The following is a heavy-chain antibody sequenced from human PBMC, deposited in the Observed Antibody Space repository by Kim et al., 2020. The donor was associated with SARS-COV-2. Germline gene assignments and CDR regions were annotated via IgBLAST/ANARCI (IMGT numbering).Heavy chain of an antibody. J-gene: IGHJ4*02. V-gene: IGHV4-39*01. D-gene: IGHD3-3*01. Sequence: NPSPKRRVTISVDTSKIQFSLKLSSVTAADTAVYYCASTLDYDFWSGNDYWGQGTLVTVSS. CDR3: ASTLDYDFWSGNDY.